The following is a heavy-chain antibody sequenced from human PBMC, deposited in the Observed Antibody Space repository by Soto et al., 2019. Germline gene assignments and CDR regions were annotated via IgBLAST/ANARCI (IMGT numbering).Heavy chain of an antibody. CDR3: ARDPYYDFWSGYYTGEDYYYGMDV. J-gene: IGHJ6*02. CDR1: GFTFSSYW. D-gene: IGHD3-3*01. CDR2: IKQDGSEK. Sequence: PGGSLRLSCAASGFTFSSYWMSWVRQAPGKGLEWVANIKQDGSEKYYVDSVKGRFTISRDNAKNSLYLQMNSLRAEDTAVYYCARDPYYDFWSGYYTGEDYYYGMDVWGQGTTVTVSS. V-gene: IGHV3-7*01.